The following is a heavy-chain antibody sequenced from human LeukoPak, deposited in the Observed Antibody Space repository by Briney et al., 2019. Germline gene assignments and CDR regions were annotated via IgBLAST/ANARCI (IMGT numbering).Heavy chain of an antibody. CDR3: ARFATSMFPYY. D-gene: IGHD2/OR15-2a*01. CDR2: IYHSGRT. CDR1: GYSISSGYY. V-gene: IGHV4-38-2*02. Sequence: PSETLSLTCTVSGYSISSGYYWGWIRQPPGKGLEWIGSIYHSGRTFYNPSLKSRVTISVDTSKNQFSLKLTSVTAADTAVYYCARFATSMFPYYWGQGTLVTVSS. J-gene: IGHJ4*02.